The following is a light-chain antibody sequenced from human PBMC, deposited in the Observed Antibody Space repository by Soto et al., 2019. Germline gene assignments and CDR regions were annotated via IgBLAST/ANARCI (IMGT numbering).Light chain of an antibody. V-gene: IGLV2-14*01. CDR2: DVI. CDR1: SSEVGGFNF. CDR3: SSYTSSSTLDV. Sequence: QSVLTQPASVSGSPGQSITISCTGTSSEVGGFNFVSWYQQHPVKAPKLMIYDVINRPSGVSIRFSGSKSGNTASLTISGLQAEDEADYYCSSYTSSSTLDVFGTGTKVTVL. J-gene: IGLJ1*01.